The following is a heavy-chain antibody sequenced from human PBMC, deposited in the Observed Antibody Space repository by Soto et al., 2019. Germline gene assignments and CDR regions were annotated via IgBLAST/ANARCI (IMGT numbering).Heavy chain of an antibody. CDR1: GFTLSSYS. J-gene: IGHJ4*02. D-gene: IGHD2-8*01. Sequence: GGSLILSCAASGFTLSSYSMHWVRQAPGHGLEWVSYISSSSSTIYDADSVKGPFTISRDNSKNTLYLQMNSLRAEDTAVYYCAKIKWVFDYWGQGTLVTVSS. CDR2: ISSSSSTI. CDR3: AKIKWVFDY. V-gene: IGHV3-48*01.